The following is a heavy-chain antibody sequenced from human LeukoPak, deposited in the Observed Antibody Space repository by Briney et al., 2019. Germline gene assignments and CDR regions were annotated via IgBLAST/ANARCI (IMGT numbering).Heavy chain of an antibody. Sequence: ASVKVSCKASGYTLTGYYMHWVRQAPGQGLEWMGWINPNSGGTNYAQKFQGRVTMTRDTSISTAYMELSRLRSDDTAVYYCARDRGIVVVPAEFDYWGQGTLVTVSS. CDR2: INPNSGGT. CDR1: GYTLTGYY. CDR3: ARDRGIVVVPAEFDY. V-gene: IGHV1-2*02. D-gene: IGHD2-2*01. J-gene: IGHJ4*02.